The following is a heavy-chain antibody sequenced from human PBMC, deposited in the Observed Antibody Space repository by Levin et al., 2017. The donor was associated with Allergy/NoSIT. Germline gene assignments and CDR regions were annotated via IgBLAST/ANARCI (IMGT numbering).Heavy chain of an antibody. V-gene: IGHV3-9*01. D-gene: IGHD1-7*01. J-gene: IGHJ6*03. CDR3: VKESLELRDYFYHMDV. Sequence: GGSLRLSCTASGFTFSDYAMHWVRQAPGKGLEWVSGIRWNSGNMGYADSVKGRFTISRDNAKNSLYLQMNSLRVEDTALYYCVKESLELRDYFYHMDVWGKGTTVTVSS. CDR2: IRWNSGNM. CDR1: GFTFSDYA.